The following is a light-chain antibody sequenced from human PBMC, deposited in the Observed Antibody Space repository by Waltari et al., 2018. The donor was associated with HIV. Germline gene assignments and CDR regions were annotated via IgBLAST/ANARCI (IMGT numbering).Light chain of an antibody. V-gene: IGLV3-21*02. CDR2: ADS. CDR3: QVWDSRSDHPV. J-gene: IGLJ3*02. CDR1: NIGSNT. Sequence: SYELTQPPSVSVAPGQTARITCGGNNIGSNTVHWYQQSPGQAPVLVVHADSDRPSGIPERFSGSNSGNTATLTISRVEAGDEADYYCQVWDSRSDHPVLGGGTRLTVL.